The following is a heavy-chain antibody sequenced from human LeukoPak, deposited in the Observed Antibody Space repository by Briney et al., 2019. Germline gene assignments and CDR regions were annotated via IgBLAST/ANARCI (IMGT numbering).Heavy chain of an antibody. CDR2: VSGSGGST. V-gene: IGHV3-23*01. CDR3: AEDMTPRFFDY. D-gene: IGHD3-16*01. CDR1: GFTFSDYD. J-gene: IGHJ4*02. Sequence: GGSLRLSCAASGFTFSDYDMHWVRQAPGKGLEWVSAVSGSGGSTYYADSVKGRFTISRDNSKNTLYLQMNSLRAEDTAVYYCAEDMTPRFFDYWGQGTLVTVSS.